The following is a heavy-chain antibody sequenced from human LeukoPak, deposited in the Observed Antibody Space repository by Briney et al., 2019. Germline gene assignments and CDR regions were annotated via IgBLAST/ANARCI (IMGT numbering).Heavy chain of an antibody. CDR2: ISSSGSTI. V-gene: IGHV3-11*01. J-gene: IGHJ3*02. CDR1: GFTFSDYY. D-gene: IGHD3-10*01. Sequence: PGGSLRLSCAASGFTFSDYYMSWIRQAPGKGLEWVSYISSSGSTIYYADSVKGRFTISRDNAKNSLYLQMNSLRAEDTAVYYCARAQPWFGELLFDHDAFDIWGQGTMVTVSS. CDR3: ARAQPWFGELLFDHDAFDI.